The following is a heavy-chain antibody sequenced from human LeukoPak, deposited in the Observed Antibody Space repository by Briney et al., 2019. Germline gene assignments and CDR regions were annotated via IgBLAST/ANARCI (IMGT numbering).Heavy chain of an antibody. CDR1: GGSISSYY. CDR2: IYYSGST. Sequence: PSETLSLTCTVSGGSISSYYWSWIRQPPGKGLEWIGYIYYSGSTNYNPSLKSRVTISVDTSKNQFSLKLSSVTAADTAVYYCARQSYYGSGSPAYYYYGMDVWGQGTTVTVSS. V-gene: IGHV4-59*08. CDR3: ARQSYYGSGSPAYYYYGMDV. J-gene: IGHJ6*02. D-gene: IGHD3-10*01.